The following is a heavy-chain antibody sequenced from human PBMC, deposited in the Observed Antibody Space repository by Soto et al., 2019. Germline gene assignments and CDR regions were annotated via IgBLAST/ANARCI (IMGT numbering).Heavy chain of an antibody. CDR1: GDSVSSSSTA. CDR3: ARKGPEDWPLDY. J-gene: IGHJ4*02. D-gene: IGHD3-9*01. Sequence: SQTLSLTCAISGDSVSSSSTAWNWIRQSPSRGLEWLGRTYYRSKWYNDYSVSVKSRIIINPDTSKNQFSLQLKSVTPEDTGTYYCARKGPEDWPLDYWGQGTLVTVSS. CDR2: TYYRSKWYN. V-gene: IGHV6-1*01.